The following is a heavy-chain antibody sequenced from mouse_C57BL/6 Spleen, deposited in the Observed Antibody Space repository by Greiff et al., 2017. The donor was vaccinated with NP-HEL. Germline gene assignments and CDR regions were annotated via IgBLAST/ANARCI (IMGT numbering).Heavy chain of an antibody. Sequence: QVQLQQSDAELVKPGASVKISCKVSGYTFTDHTIHWMKQRPEQGLEWIGYIYPRDGSTKYNEKFKGKATLTADKSSSTAYMQLNSLTSEDSAVYFCARGVGGSRLGYAMDYWGQGTSVTVSS. CDR3: ARGVGGSRLGYAMDY. V-gene: IGHV1-78*01. CDR2: IYPRDGST. CDR1: GYTFTDHT. D-gene: IGHD3-1*01. J-gene: IGHJ4*01.